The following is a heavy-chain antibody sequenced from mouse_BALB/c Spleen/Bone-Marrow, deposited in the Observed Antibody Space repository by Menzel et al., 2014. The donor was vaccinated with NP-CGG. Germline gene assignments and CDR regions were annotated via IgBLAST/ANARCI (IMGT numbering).Heavy chain of an antibody. Sequence: EVKLVESGGGLVQPGGSRKLSCAASGFTFSRFGMHWVRQAPEKGLEWVAYISSGSSSIYYSDTVRGRFTISRDNPMDTLFLQMTSLRSEDTAMYYCARGDYWGQSTILTVSS. J-gene: IGHJ2*01. V-gene: IGHV5-17*02. CDR2: ISSGSSSI. CDR1: GFTFSRFG. CDR3: ARGDY.